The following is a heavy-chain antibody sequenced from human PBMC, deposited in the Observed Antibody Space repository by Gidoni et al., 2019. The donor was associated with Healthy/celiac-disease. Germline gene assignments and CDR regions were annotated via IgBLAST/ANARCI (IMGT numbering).Heavy chain of an antibody. CDR2: IWYDGSNK. D-gene: IGHD3-10*01. J-gene: IGHJ4*02. Sequence: QVQLGASGGGVVQPGRSMRLSCAASGFTFRSYGKHWVRQAPCKGLGWVAVIWYDGSNKSYAASVKGRFTISRDNSKNTLYLQMNSLRAEDTAVYYCAIDGSELLWFGEPSGVYYFDYWGQGTLVTVSS. CDR1: GFTFRSYG. V-gene: IGHV3-33*01. CDR3: AIDGSELLWFGEPSGVYYFDY.